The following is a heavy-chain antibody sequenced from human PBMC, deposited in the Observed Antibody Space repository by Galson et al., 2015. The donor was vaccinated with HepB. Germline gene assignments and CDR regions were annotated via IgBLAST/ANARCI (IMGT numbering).Heavy chain of an antibody. D-gene: IGHD4-17*01. V-gene: IGHV1-69*04. J-gene: IGHJ6*02. CDR1: GGTFSSYA. Sequence: SVKVSCKASGGTFSSYAISWVRQAPGQGLEWMGRIIPILGIANYAQKFQGRVTITADKSTSTAYMELSSLRSEDTAVYYCARMTTVTTDGGIDYYYYGMDVWGQGTTVTVSS. CDR3: ARMTTVTTDGGIDYYYYGMDV. CDR2: IIPILGIA.